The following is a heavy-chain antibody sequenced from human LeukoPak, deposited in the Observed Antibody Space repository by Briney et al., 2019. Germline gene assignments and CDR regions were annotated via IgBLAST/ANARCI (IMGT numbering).Heavy chain of an antibody. J-gene: IGHJ4*02. D-gene: IGHD6-19*01. CDR1: GFTFSSYS. V-gene: IGHV3-21*01. CDR3: ANTMYSSGWSPFDY. Sequence: NPGGSLRLSCAASGFTFSSYSMNWVRQAPGKGLEWVSSISSSSSYIYYADSVKGRFTISRDNAKNSLYLQMNSLRAEDTAVYYCANTMYSSGWSPFDYWGQGTLVTVSS. CDR2: ISSSSSYI.